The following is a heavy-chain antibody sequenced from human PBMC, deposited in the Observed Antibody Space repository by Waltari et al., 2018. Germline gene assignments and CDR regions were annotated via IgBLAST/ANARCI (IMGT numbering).Heavy chain of an antibody. V-gene: IGHV3-30*18. CDR2: ISSDGSGK. Sequence: QVEESGGGVVQPGGSLRLSWVASGSPLNDEGMHWVRQAPGKGLEWLAVISSDGSGKYYADSVKGRFTMSRDNSKNMVYLQMNSLRPEDTAVYYCAKAGGIYNYPLDPWGQGTLVTVSS. D-gene: IGHD1-26*01. J-gene: IGHJ5*02. CDR3: AKAGGIYNYPLDP. CDR1: GSPLNDEG.